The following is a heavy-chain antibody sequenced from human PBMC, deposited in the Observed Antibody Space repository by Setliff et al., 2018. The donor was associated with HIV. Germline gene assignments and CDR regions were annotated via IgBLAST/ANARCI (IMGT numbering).Heavy chain of an antibody. V-gene: IGHV4-39*01. CDR3: ARHGLAGATVDY. Sequence: SETLSLTCTVSGGSVSSSDYYWGWIRQPPGKVLEWIGSIYYSGSTYFTPSLKSRVTLSVDTSRNHFSLKLSSVTAADTAVYYCARHGLAGATVDYWGQGTLVTVSS. D-gene: IGHD1-26*01. CDR2: IYYSGST. CDR1: GGSVSSSDYY. J-gene: IGHJ4*02.